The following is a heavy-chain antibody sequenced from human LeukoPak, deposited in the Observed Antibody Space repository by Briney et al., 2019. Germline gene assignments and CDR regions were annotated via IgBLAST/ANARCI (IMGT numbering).Heavy chain of an antibody. CDR2: MYHSGST. D-gene: IGHD5/OR15-5a*01. J-gene: IGHJ5*02. CDR3: ASESTAGAFDP. V-gene: IGHV4-38-2*02. CDR1: GYSISSAYY. Sequence: SETLSLTCSVSGYSISSAYYWGWIRQPPGKGLEWIGTMYHSGSTNYNPSLKSRVTISVDTSKNQFSLKLSSVTAADTAVYYCASESTAGAFDPWGQGTLVTVSS.